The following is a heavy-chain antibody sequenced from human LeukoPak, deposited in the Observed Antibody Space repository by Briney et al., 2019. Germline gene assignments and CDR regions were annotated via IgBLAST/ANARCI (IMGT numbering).Heavy chain of an antibody. Sequence: ASVKVYCKVSGYTLTELSMHWVRQAPGKGLEWMGGLDSEDGETIYAQKYQGRVTMTEDTSTDTAYMELSSLRSEDTAVYYCATESYYDSSRYYFDYWGQGTLVTVSS. D-gene: IGHD3-22*01. J-gene: IGHJ4*02. CDR1: GYTLTELS. CDR2: LDSEDGET. CDR3: ATESYYDSSRYYFDY. V-gene: IGHV1-24*01.